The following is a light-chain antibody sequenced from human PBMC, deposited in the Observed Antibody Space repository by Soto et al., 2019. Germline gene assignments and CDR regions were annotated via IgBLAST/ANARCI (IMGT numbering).Light chain of an antibody. CDR2: WAS. Sequence: DIVMTQSPDSLAVSLGERATINCKSSQGVFHSPISKNFLAWYQQKAGHPPKLLISWASARESGVPDRFSGSGSGTDFTLTISSLQAEDVAVYYCQQYYGLPLSFGGGTKVDIK. CDR1: QGVFHSPISKNF. J-gene: IGKJ4*01. CDR3: QQYYGLPLS. V-gene: IGKV4-1*01.